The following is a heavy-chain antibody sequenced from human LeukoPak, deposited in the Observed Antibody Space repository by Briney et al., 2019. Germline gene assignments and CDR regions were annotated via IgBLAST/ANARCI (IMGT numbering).Heavy chain of an antibody. V-gene: IGHV3-23*01. CDR3: AKFMRGYSYDATDAFDI. Sequence: GGSLRLSCAASGFTFSSYWMHWVRQVPGKGLEWVSAISGSGGSTYYADSVKGRFTISRDNSKNTLYLQMNSLRAEDTAVYYCAKFMRGYSYDATDAFDIWGQGTMVTVSS. D-gene: IGHD5-18*01. J-gene: IGHJ3*02. CDR1: GFTFSSYW. CDR2: ISGSGGST.